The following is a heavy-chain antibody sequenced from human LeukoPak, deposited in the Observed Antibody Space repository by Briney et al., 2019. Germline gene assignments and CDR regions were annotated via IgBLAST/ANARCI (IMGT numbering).Heavy chain of an antibody. Sequence: GGSLRLSCAASGFTVSSTYMSWVRQPAGKGLEWVSVIYNVGCTFYADSVKGRFTISRDNSKNTLYLQMNSLRADDTAVYYCTKLKGWYGEGYFDYWGQGTLVTVSS. V-gene: IGHV3-53*01. J-gene: IGHJ4*02. CDR1: GFTVSSTY. CDR2: IYNVGCT. D-gene: IGHD3-10*01. CDR3: TKLKGWYGEGYFDY.